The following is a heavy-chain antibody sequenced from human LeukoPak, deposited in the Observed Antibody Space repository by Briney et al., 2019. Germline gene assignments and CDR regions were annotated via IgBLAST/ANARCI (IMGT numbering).Heavy chain of an antibody. CDR3: AKDIYGSGSYFTFDY. Sequence: GGSLRLSCAASGFTFSSYAMSWVRQAPGKGLEWVSAISGSGGSTYYADSVKGRFTISRDNSKSTLYLQMNSLRAEDTAVYYRAKDIYGSGSYFTFDYWSQGTLVTVSS. CDR2: ISGSGGST. J-gene: IGHJ4*02. D-gene: IGHD3-10*01. CDR1: GFTFSSYA. V-gene: IGHV3-23*01.